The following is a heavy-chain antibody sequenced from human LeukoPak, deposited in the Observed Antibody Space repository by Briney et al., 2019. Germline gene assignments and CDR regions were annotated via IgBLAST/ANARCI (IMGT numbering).Heavy chain of an antibody. V-gene: IGHV3-7*01. CDR3: ARGDSSGWSYCLAY. CDR1: GFTFSNYW. Sequence: GGSLRLSCAASGFTFSNYWMSWVRQAPGKGLEWVANIKQDGSEKYYVDSVKGRFTISRDNAMNSLYLQMNSLRAEDTAVYYCARGDSSGWSYCLAYWGQGTLVTVSS. CDR2: IKQDGSEK. J-gene: IGHJ4*02. D-gene: IGHD6-19*01.